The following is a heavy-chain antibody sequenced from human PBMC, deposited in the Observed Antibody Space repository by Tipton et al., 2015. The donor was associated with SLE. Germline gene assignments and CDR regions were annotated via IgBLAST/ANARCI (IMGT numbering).Heavy chain of an antibody. CDR1: EFTVSTNY. V-gene: IGHV3-66*01. CDR3: ARKFNDYGDYDS. J-gene: IGHJ5*01. Sequence: SLRLSCAASEFTVSTNYMSWVRQAPGKGLEWVAIVYSNDDTYYADSVKGRFTISRDNSKNTLYLQMNSLRTEDTAVYYCARKFNDYGDYDSWGQGTLVTVSS. CDR2: VYSNDDT. D-gene: IGHD4-17*01.